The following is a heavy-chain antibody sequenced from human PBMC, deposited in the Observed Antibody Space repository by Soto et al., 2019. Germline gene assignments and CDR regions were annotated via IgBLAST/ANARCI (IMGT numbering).Heavy chain of an antibody. CDR3: ARGRREYSGYDYYYYMDV. D-gene: IGHD5-12*01. CDR1: GFTVSSNY. Sequence: EVQLVESGGGLVQPGGSLRLSCAASGFTVSSNYMSWVRQASGKGLEWVSVIYSGGSTYYADSVKGRFTISRHNSKNTLYLQMNSLRAEDTAVYYCARGRREYSGYDYYYYMDVWGKGTTVTVSS. V-gene: IGHV3-53*04. J-gene: IGHJ6*03. CDR2: IYSGGST.